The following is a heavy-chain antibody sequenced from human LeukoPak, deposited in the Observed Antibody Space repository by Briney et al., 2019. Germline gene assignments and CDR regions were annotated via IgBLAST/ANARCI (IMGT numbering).Heavy chain of an antibody. V-gene: IGHV2-5*02. CDR1: GFSLSTSGVG. CDR3: AHSVEYSNSSVDKNFDY. J-gene: IGHJ4*02. Sequence: SGPTLVKPTQTLTLTCTFSGFSLSTSGVGVGWIRQPPGKALEWLALIYWDDDKRYSPSLKSRLTITKDTSKNQVVLTMTNMDPVDTATYYCAHSVEYSNSSVDKNFDYWGQGTLVTASS. CDR2: IYWDDDK. D-gene: IGHD6-6*01.